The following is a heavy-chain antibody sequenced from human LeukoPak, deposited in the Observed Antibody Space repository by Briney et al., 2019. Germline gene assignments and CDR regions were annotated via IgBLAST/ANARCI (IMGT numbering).Heavy chain of an antibody. D-gene: IGHD2-15*01. CDR2: IIPIFGTA. Sequence: ASVKVSCKASGGTFSSYAISWVRQAPGQGLEWMRGIIPIFGTANYAQKFQGRVTITADESTSTAYMELSSLRSEDTAVYYCARGAYCSGGSCYDYWGQGTLVTVSS. J-gene: IGHJ4*02. CDR3: ARGAYCSGGSCYDY. V-gene: IGHV1-69*13. CDR1: GGTFSSYA.